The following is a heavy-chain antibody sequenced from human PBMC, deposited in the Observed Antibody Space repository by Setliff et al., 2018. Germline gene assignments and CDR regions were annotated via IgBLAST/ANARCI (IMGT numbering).Heavy chain of an antibody. CDR1: GFTFSSYS. CDR2: ISSSSSTI. V-gene: IGHV3-48*01. J-gene: IGHJ2*01. Sequence: PGGSLRLSCAASGFTFSSYSMNWVRQAPGKGLEWVSYISSSSSTIYYADSVKGRFTISRDNAKNSLYLQMNSLRAEDTAVYYCARDLVKDIVVVVWYFDLWGRGTLVT. D-gene: IGHD2-15*01. CDR3: ARDLVKDIVVVVWYFDL.